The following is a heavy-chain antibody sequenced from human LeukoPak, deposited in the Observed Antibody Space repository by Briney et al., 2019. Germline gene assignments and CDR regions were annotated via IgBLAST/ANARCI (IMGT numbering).Heavy chain of an antibody. J-gene: IGHJ4*02. Sequence: PGGSLRLSCAASGFTFKSYGMTWVRQVPGKGLEWVSSITGAGSSTKYADSVNGRFTISGDNSKNTLSLQMTGLRAEDTAVYYCARKVAVAMDLDYWGQGTLVTVSS. CDR2: ITGAGSST. D-gene: IGHD5-18*01. CDR3: ARKVAVAMDLDY. V-gene: IGHV3-23*01. CDR1: GFTFKSYG.